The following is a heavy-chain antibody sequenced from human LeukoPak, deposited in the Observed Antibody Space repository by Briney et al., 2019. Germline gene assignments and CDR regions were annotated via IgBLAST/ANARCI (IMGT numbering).Heavy chain of an antibody. J-gene: IGHJ4*02. CDR2: TNGDGSDT. CDR3: VRDGEYSHGIDFDY. Sequence: GGSLRLSCAASGFTFDDYAMHWVRQAPGKGLVWVSRTNGDGSDTSYADSVKGRFTISRDSATNTLYLQMNGLRAEDTAIYYCVRDGEYSHGIDFDYWGQGTLVTVSP. CDR1: GFTFDDYA. V-gene: IGHV3-74*01. D-gene: IGHD5-18*01.